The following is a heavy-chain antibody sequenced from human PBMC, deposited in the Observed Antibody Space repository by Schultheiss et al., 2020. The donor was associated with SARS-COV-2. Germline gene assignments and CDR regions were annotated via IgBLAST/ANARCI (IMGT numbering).Heavy chain of an antibody. D-gene: IGHD2-21*01. Sequence: SETLSLTCTVSGGSISSYYWSWIRQPAGKGLEWIGRIYTSGSTYYNPSLKSRVTISVDTSKNQFSLKLSSVTAADTAVYYCARHESRVVYGAFDIWGQGTMVTVSS. V-gene: IGHV4-4*07. CDR1: GGSISSYY. J-gene: IGHJ3*02. CDR2: IYTSGST. CDR3: ARHESRVVYGAFDI.